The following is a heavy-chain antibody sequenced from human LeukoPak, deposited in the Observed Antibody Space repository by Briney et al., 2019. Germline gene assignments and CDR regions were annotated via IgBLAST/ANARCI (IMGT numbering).Heavy chain of an antibody. CDR3: ARDARQQLVERFDY. V-gene: IGHV3-9*01. CDR1: GFTFDDFG. Sequence: GGSLRLSCAASGFTFDDFGMHWVRQGPGKGLEWVSGISWNSGTIGYADSVKGRFTISRDNAKNSLYLQMNSPRAEDTAVYYCARDARQQLVERFDYWGQGTLVTVSS. CDR2: ISWNSGTI. J-gene: IGHJ4*02. D-gene: IGHD6-13*01.